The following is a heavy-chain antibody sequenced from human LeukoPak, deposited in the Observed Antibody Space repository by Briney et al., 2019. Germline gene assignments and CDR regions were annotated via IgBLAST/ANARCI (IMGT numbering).Heavy chain of an antibody. CDR2: ISSGSRTI. V-gene: IGHV3-48*01. CDR3: ASSQGSLDY. CDR1: GFTFSSYS. Sequence: GGSLRLSCAASGFTFSSYSMNWVRQAPGKGLEWVSFISSGSRTIYYTDSVKGRFTISRDNAKNSLYLQMNSLRSEDTAVYFCASSQGSLDYWGQGTLVTVSS. J-gene: IGHJ4*02.